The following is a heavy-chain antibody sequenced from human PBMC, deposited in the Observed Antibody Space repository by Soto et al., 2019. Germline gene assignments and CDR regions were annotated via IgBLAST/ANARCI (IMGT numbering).Heavy chain of an antibody. CDR2: INPNSGGT. CDR1: GYTFTGYY. V-gene: IGHV1-2*04. Sequence: GASVKVSCKASGYTFTGYYMHWVRQAPGQGLEWMGWINPNSGGTNYAQKLQGWVTMTRDTSISTAYMELSRLRSDDTAVYYCARYSSIPHGDYAHYYGMDFWGQGSTVTVSS. D-gene: IGHD4-17*01. CDR3: ARYSSIPHGDYAHYYGMDF. J-gene: IGHJ6*02.